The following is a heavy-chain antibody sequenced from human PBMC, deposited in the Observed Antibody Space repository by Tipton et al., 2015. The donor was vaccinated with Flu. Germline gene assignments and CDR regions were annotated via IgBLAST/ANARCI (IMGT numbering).Heavy chain of an antibody. Sequence: SLRLSCAASGFSFSSYEMNWVRQAPGKGLEWLSYISSSGNTISYADSVRGRFTISRDNAKNSLYLQLNSLRAEDTAVYYCARHVNWGSGYDHCGQGTLVTVSS. CDR1: GFSFSSYE. D-gene: IGHD7-27*01. V-gene: IGHV3-48*03. J-gene: IGHJ4*02. CDR2: ISSSGNTI. CDR3: ARHVNWGSGYDH.